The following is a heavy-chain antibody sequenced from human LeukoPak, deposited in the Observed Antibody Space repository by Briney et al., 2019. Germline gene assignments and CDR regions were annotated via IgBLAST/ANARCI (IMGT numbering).Heavy chain of an antibody. J-gene: IGHJ4*02. Sequence: ASVKVSFKASGYTFTIYYMHWVRQAPGQGREWMGIINPSGGSTSYAQKFQGRVTKTRGTATRTVYMELSSLRSEDTAVYYCAREEDGSSTSMPPGYFDYWGQGTLVTVSS. CDR2: INPSGGST. CDR3: AREEDGSSTSMPPGYFDY. D-gene: IGHD2-2*01. V-gene: IGHV1-46*01. CDR1: GYTFTIYY.